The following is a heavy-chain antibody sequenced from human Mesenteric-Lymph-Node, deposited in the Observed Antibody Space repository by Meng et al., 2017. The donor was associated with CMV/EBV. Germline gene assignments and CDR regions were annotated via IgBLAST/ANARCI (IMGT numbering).Heavy chain of an antibody. D-gene: IGHD1-1*01. J-gene: IGHJ5*02. V-gene: IGHV4-30-4*08. CDR3: AREDRSDRYNRRNSLDP. Sequence: SETLSLTCTVSGDSITNSDSYWSWIRQPPGKGLEWIGFLYYAGYSYYNPSLKSRVSISLDTSKNEFSLNLISVDDSDTAMYYCAREDRSDRYNRRNSLDPWGQGTLVTVSS. CDR2: LYYAGYS. CDR1: GDSITNSDSY.